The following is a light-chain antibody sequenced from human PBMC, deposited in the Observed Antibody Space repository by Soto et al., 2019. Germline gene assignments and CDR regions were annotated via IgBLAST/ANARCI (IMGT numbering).Light chain of an antibody. CDR1: HIFLYSSNNKNY. V-gene: IGKV4-1*01. CDR2: WAS. Sequence: DIVITQSPDSLAVSLVEIATINCKSIHIFLYSSNNKNYLAWYQQKPGQAPKLLLLWASARQSGVPARFSGSGSGTDFTLTITSLQAEDAAVYYCQQYYYFPLTFGGGTKVDIK. CDR3: QQYYYFPLT. J-gene: IGKJ4*01.